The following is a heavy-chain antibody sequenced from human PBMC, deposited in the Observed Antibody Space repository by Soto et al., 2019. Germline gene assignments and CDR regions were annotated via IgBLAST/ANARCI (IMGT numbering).Heavy chain of an antibody. D-gene: IGHD3-10*01. J-gene: IGHJ4*02. CDR3: ASQPGGGGY. CDR1: GFTVSNNY. V-gene: IGHV3-53*01. CDR2: IYSGGYT. Sequence: EVQLVESGGGLIQPGGSLRLSCAVSGFTVSNNYMSWVRQAPGKGLEGVSVIYSGGYTAYGDSVKGRFTISRDNSKNTLYSQRNGRGAQAPAVFYCASQPGGGGYWGQGTLVTVSS.